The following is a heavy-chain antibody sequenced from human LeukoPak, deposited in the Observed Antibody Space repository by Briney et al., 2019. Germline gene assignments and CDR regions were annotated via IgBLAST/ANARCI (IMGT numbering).Heavy chain of an antibody. D-gene: IGHD2-2*01. CDR2: IDPSDSYT. CDR1: GYSFTSYW. V-gene: IGHV5-10-1*01. Sequence: GESLRISCKGSGYSFTSYWISWVRQMPGKGLEWMGRIDPSDSYTNHSPSFQGHVTISADKSISTAYLQWSSLKASDTAMYYCARHHPLTYCSSTSCPVDAFDIWGQGTMVTVSS. CDR3: ARHHPLTYCSSTSCPVDAFDI. J-gene: IGHJ3*02.